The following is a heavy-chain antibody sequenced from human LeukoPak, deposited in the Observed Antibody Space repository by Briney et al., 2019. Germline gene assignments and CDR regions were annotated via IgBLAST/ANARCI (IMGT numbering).Heavy chain of an antibody. Sequence: PGGSLRLSCAVSSLSFSRFSMIWVRQAPGKGLEWVASVTGRSSYIYYADAVKGRFTISRDNVRNTLYLRMNSLRVEDSAVYYCARDPSLESNYGVYADFWGRGTLVTVSS. CDR1: SLSFSRFS. CDR2: VTGRSSYI. V-gene: IGHV3-21*06. CDR3: ARDPSLESNYGVYADF. J-gene: IGHJ4*02. D-gene: IGHD4-17*01.